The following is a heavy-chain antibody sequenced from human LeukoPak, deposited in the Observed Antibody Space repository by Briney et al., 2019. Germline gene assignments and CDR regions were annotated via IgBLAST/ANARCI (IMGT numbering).Heavy chain of an antibody. CDR2: IIPILGIA. D-gene: IGHD3-10*01. Sequence: ASVKVSCKASGGTFSSYAISWVRQAPGQGLEWMGRIIPILGIANYAQKFQGRVTITADKSTSTAYMELSSLRSEDTAVYYCAREGYYGSGNYYPSAFDIWSQGTMVTVSS. J-gene: IGHJ3*02. CDR3: AREGYYGSGNYYPSAFDI. CDR1: GGTFSSYA. V-gene: IGHV1-69*04.